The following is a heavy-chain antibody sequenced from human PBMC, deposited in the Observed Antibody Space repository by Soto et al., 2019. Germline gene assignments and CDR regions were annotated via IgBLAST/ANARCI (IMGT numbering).Heavy chain of an antibody. D-gene: IGHD3-3*01. V-gene: IGHV3-23*01. Sequence: GGSLRLSCAASGLTFSSYAMSWVRQAPGKGLEWVSHISNSGRSTKYADSVKGRFTISTDNSKNTLYLQMNSLRAEDTAIYYCAKDALAYYDFWSWGQGTLVTVSS. CDR1: GLTFSSYA. CDR2: ISNSGRST. J-gene: IGHJ4*02. CDR3: AKDALAYYDFWS.